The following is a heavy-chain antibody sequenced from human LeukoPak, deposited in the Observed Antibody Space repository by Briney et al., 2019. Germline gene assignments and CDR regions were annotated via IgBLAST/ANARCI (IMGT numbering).Heavy chain of an antibody. CDR3: GTRRHEGEWLLYYYGMDV. CDR2: FDPEDGET. Sequence: ASVEVSCKVSGYTLTELSMHWVRQAPGKGLEWMGGFDPEDGETIHAQKFQGRVTMTEDTSTDTAYMELSGLRSEDTAVYYCGTRRHEGEWLLYYYGMDVWGQGTTVTVSS. J-gene: IGHJ6*02. D-gene: IGHD3-3*01. CDR1: GYTLTELS. V-gene: IGHV1-24*01.